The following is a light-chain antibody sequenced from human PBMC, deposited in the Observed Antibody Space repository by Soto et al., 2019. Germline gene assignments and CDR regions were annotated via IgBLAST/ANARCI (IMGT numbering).Light chain of an antibody. CDR3: SSFTSSSTVV. Sequence: QSALAQPASVSGSPGQSITISCTGTSSDVGLYDYVSWFQQQHPGKAPKLLIYDVSNWPSGVSDRFSGSKSGNTASLTISGLRAEDEADYYCSSFTSSSTVVFGTGTKLTVL. V-gene: IGLV2-14*03. CDR1: SSDVGLYDY. J-gene: IGLJ1*01. CDR2: DVS.